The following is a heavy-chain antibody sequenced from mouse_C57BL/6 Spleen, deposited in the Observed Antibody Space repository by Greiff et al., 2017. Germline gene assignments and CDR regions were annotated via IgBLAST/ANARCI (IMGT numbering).Heavy chain of an antibody. Sequence: QVQLKESGAELAKPGASVKLSCKASGYTFTSYWMHWVKQRPGQGLEWIGYINPSSGYTKYNQKFKDKATLTADKSSSTAYMQLSSLTYEDSAVYYCAREITTVVVPFGYWGQGTTLTVSS. V-gene: IGHV1-7*01. D-gene: IGHD1-1*01. CDR2: INPSSGYT. J-gene: IGHJ2*01. CDR3: AREITTVVVPFGY. CDR1: GYTFTSYW.